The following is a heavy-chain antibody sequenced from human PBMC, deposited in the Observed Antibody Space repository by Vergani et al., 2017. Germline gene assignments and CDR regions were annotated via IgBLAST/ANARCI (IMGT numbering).Heavy chain of an antibody. CDR2: ISAYNGNT. CDR3: ARDPGGGGIVATNYYYYGMDV. Sequence: QVQLVQSGAEVKKPGASVKVSCKASGYTFTSYGISWVRQAPGQGLEWMGWISAYNGNTNYAQKLQGRVTMTTDTSTSTAYMELRSLRSDDTAVYYCARDPGGGGIVATNYYYYGMDVWGQGTSVTVSS. D-gene: IGHD5-12*01. V-gene: IGHV1-18*01. CDR1: GYTFTSYG. J-gene: IGHJ6*02.